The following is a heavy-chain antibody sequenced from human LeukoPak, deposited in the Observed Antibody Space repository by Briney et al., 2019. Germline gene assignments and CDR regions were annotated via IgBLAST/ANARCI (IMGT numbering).Heavy chain of an antibody. J-gene: IGHJ5*02. CDR3: ARDRRGRYCSTISCYLGCFDP. V-gene: IGHV1-69*13. Sequence: SSVKVSCKASRGTFSSYAISWVRQAPGQGLEWMGGIIPIFGTANYAQKFQGRVTITADESTSTAYMELSSLRSDDTAVYYCARDRRGRYCSTISCYLGCFDPGAREPWSPSPQ. CDR2: IIPIFGTA. D-gene: IGHD2-2*01. CDR1: RGTFSSYA.